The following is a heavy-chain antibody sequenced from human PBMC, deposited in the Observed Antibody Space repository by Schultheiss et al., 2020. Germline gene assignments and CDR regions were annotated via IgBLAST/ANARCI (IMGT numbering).Heavy chain of an antibody. D-gene: IGHD6-19*01. V-gene: IGHV1-8*01. J-gene: IGHJ3*02. CDR1: GYTFTSYD. CDR2: MNPNSGNT. CDR3: AADYSSGWFASDAFDI. Sequence: ASVKVSCKASGYTFTSYDINWVRQATGQGLEWMGWMNPNSGNTGYAQKFQGRVTMTRNTSISTAYMELSSLRSEDTAVYYCAADYSSGWFASDAFDIWGQGTMVTVSS.